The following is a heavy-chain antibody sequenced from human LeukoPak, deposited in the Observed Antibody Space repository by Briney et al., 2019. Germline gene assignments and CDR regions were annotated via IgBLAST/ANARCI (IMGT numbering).Heavy chain of an antibody. CDR3: ARDRSGYSSSWLVPSDY. Sequence: SETLSLTCAVYGGSFSGYYWSWIRQPPGKGLEWIGEINHSGSTNYNPSLKSRVTISVDTSKNQFSLKLSSVTAADTAVYYCARDRSGYSSSWLVPSDYWGQGTLVTVSS. D-gene: IGHD6-13*01. J-gene: IGHJ4*02. CDR2: INHSGST. V-gene: IGHV4-34*01. CDR1: GGSFSGYY.